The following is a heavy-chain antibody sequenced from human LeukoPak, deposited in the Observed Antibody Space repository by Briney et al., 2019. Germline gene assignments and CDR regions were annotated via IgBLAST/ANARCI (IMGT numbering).Heavy chain of an antibody. V-gene: IGHV3-48*02. CDR1: GFTFSSFS. Sequence: PGGSLRLSCAASGFTFSSFSMNWVGQAPGKGLEWVSYISSSSNIIHYAESVKGRFTISRDNAKNSLYLQMNSLRDEDAAVFHCARGSGAMDVWGQGTTVTVSS. J-gene: IGHJ6*02. CDR2: ISSSSNII. CDR3: ARGSGAMDV. D-gene: IGHD6-19*01.